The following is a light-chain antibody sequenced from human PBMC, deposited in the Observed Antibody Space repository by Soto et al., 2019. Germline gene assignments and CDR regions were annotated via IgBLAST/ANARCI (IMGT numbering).Light chain of an antibody. J-gene: IGKJ1*01. CDR1: QSILYSSNNNNY. V-gene: IGKV4-1*01. CDR3: XXXXXPPRT. Sequence: DIVMTQSPDSLAVSLGERATINCKSSQSILYSSNNNNYLAWYQQKPGQPPKLLISWASTREFGVPDRFSGSGSGTDFTLTISSLQAEXVXXXXXXXXXXPPRTFGQGTKVEIK. CDR2: WAS.